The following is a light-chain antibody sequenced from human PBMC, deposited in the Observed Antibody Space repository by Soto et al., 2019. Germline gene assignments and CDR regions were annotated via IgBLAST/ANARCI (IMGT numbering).Light chain of an antibody. J-gene: IGKJ1*01. CDR1: QGISIT. CDR3: QQYNRWPWT. Sequence: EIVMTQSPVTLSVSPGERATLSCRASQGISITLAWYQQKPGQSPRLLIHGASTRATGIPARFSGSGSETEFTLTISSLQSEDFAVYYCQQYNRWPWTFGQGTTVEIK. V-gene: IGKV3-15*01. CDR2: GAS.